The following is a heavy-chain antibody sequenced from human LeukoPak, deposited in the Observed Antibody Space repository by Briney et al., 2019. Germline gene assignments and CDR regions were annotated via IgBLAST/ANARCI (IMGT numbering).Heavy chain of an antibody. V-gene: IGHV1-24*01. CDR2: FDPEDGET. CDR3: ATFLRGVVVTAENFDY. CDR1: GYTLTELP. D-gene: IGHD2-21*02. J-gene: IGHJ4*02. Sequence: GASVKVSCKVSGYTLTELPMHWVRQAPGKGLEWMGGFDPEDGETIYAQKFQGRVTMTEDTSTDTAYMELSSLRSEDTAVYYCATFLRGVVVTAENFDYWGQGTLVTVSS.